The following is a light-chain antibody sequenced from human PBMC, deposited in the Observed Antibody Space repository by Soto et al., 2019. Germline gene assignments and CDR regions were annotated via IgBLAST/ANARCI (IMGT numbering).Light chain of an antibody. V-gene: IGLV2-14*01. CDR2: EVS. J-gene: IGLJ2*01. CDR3: SSYTSSSTPV. CDR1: SSDVGDYNY. Sequence: QSVLTQPASVSGSPGQSITISCTGTSSDVGDYNYVSWYQQHPGKVPKLMIYEVSNRPSGVSNRFSGSKSGNTASLTISGLQAEDEADYYCSSYTSSSTPVFGGGTKLTVL.